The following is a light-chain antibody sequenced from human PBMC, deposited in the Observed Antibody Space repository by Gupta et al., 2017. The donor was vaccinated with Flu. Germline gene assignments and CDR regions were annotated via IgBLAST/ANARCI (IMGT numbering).Light chain of an antibody. Sequence: SSVLTQPPSVSVAPGQTASITCGGNNIGGKSVFWYPQKPGQAPLLVVYDDSDRPSGIPKRFSGSNSGNTATLTIGRVEAGDEADYYCQVWESSSDHRVFGGGTRLTVL. CDR1: NIGGKS. V-gene: IGLV3-21*02. CDR3: QVWESSSDHRV. J-gene: IGLJ3*02. CDR2: DDS.